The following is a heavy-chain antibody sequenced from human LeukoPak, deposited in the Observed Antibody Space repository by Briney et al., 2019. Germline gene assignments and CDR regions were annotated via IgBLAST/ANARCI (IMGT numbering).Heavy chain of an antibody. J-gene: IGHJ4*02. CDR3: ARDSCGGDCSFDY. Sequence: SETLSLTCTVSGDSISSYYWSWIRQPPGKGLEWIGYIYYSGSTTYNPSLKSRVTISVDTSKNQFSLKLSSVTAADTAVYYCARDSCGGDCSFDYWGQGTLVTVSS. D-gene: IGHD2-21*02. CDR1: GDSISSYY. V-gene: IGHV4-59*01. CDR2: IYYSGST.